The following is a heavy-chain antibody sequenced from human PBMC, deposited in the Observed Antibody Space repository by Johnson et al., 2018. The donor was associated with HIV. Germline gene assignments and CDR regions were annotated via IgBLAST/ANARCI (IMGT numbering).Heavy chain of an antibody. Sequence: QEQLVESGGGVVQPGRSLRLSCAASGFTFSSYAMHWVRQAPGKGLEWVAVISYDGRNKYYADSVKGRFTISRDNSKNTLYLQMNSLRAEDTAVYYCARGGGTTSDAFDIWGQGTMVTVSS. CDR1: GFTFSSYA. D-gene: IGHD1-7*01. J-gene: IGHJ3*02. CDR2: ISYDGRNK. V-gene: IGHV3-30*04. CDR3: ARGGGTTSDAFDI.